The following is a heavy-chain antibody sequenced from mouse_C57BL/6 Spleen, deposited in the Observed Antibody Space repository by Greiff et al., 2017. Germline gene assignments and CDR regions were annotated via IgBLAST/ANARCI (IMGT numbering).Heavy chain of an antibody. CDR3: ARGSYYFYAMDY. V-gene: IGHV7-1*01. CDR1: GFTFSDFY. CDR2: SRNKANDYTT. D-gene: IGHD1-1*01. J-gene: IGHJ4*01. Sequence: DVKLVESGGGLVQSGRSLRLSCATSGFTFSDFYMEWVRQAPGKGLEWIAASRNKANDYTTEYSASVKGRFIVSRDTSQSILYRQMKALRAEDTAIYYCARGSYYFYAMDYWGQGTSVTVSS.